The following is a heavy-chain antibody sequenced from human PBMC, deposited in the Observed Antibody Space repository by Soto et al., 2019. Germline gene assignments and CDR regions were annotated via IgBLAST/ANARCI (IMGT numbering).Heavy chain of an antibody. CDR2: INPSGGST. Sequence: QVQLVQSGAEVKKPGASVKVSCKASGYTFTSYYMHWVRQAPGQGLEWMGIINPSGGSTSYAQKFQGRATMTRDTSTSTVYMELSSLRSEDTAVYYCATTIPGDWYFDLWGRGTLVTVSS. CDR3: ATTIPGDWYFDL. CDR1: GYTFTSYY. J-gene: IGHJ2*01. D-gene: IGHD3-10*01. V-gene: IGHV1-46*03.